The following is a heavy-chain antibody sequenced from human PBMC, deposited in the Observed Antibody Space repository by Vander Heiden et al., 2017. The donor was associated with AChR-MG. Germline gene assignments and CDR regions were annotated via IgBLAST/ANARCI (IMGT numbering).Heavy chain of an antibody. V-gene: IGHV1-2*02. CDR2: INPNSGGT. CDR3: ARVGDYVLGSYQSELYYFHY. CDR1: GYTFTGYY. D-gene: IGHD3-16*02. J-gene: IGHJ4*02. Sequence: QVQLVQSGAEVKKPGASVKVSCKASGYTFTGYYMHWVRQAPGQGLEWMGWINPNSGGTNYAQKFQGRVTMTRDTSISTAYMELSRLRSDETAVYYCARVGDYVLGSYQSELYYFHYWVQGSLVTVSS.